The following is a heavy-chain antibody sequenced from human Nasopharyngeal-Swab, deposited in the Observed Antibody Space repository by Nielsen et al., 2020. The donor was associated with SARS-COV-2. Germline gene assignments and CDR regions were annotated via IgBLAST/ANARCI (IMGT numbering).Heavy chain of an antibody. CDR3: AKGGVSVYGDSYYFDF. CDR2: ISGSGSGT. D-gene: IGHD4-17*01. Sequence: GESLKISCAASGFTFDTFGMTWVCQAPGKGLEWVSRISGSGSGTYYADSVKGRFTISRDNSKNTLYLQMNSLRADDTAVYYCAKGGVSVYGDSYYFDFWGQGTLVTVSS. J-gene: IGHJ4*02. CDR1: GFTFDTFG. V-gene: IGHV3-23*01.